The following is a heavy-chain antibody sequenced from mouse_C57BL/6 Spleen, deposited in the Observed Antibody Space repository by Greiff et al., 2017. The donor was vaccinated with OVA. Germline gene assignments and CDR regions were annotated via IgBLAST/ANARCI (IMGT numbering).Heavy chain of an antibody. J-gene: IGHJ4*01. CDR2: ICGGGST. Sequence: QVQLKESGPGLVAPSQSLSISCTVSGFSLTSYGVDWVRQPPGKGLEWLGVICGGGSTNYYSALMSRLSISKDNSKSKVFLKMNSLQTDDTAMDYCAKRNWDDYAMDYWGQGTSVTVSS. V-gene: IGHV2-9*01. D-gene: IGHD4-1*01. CDR3: AKRNWDDYAMDY. CDR1: GFSLTSYG.